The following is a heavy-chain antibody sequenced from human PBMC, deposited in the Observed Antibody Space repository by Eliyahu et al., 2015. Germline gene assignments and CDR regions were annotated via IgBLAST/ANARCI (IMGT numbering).Heavy chain of an antibody. Sequence: EVHLVESGGGLVQPGRSLTVSCSASGFIFGDYAMSWVRQAPGKGLEWVGFIRSQTYGGTTEYAASVEGRFTISRDDSKSIAYLQMNSLRTEDTAIYYCTRRSSGWDFDYWGRGTLVTVSS. D-gene: IGHD6-19*01. CDR1: GFIFGDYA. CDR3: TRRSSGWDFDY. J-gene: IGHJ4*02. CDR2: IRSQTYGGTT. V-gene: IGHV3-49*04.